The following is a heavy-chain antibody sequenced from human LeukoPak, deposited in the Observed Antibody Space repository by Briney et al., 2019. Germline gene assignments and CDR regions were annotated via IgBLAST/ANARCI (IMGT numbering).Heavy chain of an antibody. Sequence: HGEPLKISCKGSGYSFTSYWIGWVRQMPGKGLEWMGIIYPGDSDTRYSPSFQGQVTISADKSTSTAYLQWSSLKASDTAMYYCARLGGGSVTSRAFDIWGQGTMVTVSS. CDR1: GYSFTSYW. V-gene: IGHV5-51*01. CDR3: ARLGGGSVTSRAFDI. CDR2: IYPGDSDT. J-gene: IGHJ3*02. D-gene: IGHD3-16*01.